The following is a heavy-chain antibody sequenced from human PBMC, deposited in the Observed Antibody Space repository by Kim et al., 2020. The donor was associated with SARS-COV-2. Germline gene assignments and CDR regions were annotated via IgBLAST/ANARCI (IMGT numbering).Heavy chain of an antibody. V-gene: IGHV4-34*01. J-gene: IGHJ4*02. CDR3: ARGRHGLVRGLDY. Sequence: SETLSLTCAVYGGSFSGYYWSWIRQPPGKGLEWIGEINHSGSTNYNPSLKSRVTISVDTSKNQFPLKLSSVTAADTAVHYCARGRHGLVRGLDYLGQGTL. D-gene: IGHD6-19*01. CDR2: INHSGST. CDR1: GGSFSGYY.